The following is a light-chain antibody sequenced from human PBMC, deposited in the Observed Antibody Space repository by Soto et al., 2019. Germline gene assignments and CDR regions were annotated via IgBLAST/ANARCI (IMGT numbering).Light chain of an antibody. V-gene: IGKV3-15*01. CDR3: QQYNDWPRT. Sequence: EIVMTQSPATLSVSPGERATLSCRASQSVNSNLAWYQQKPGQAPRLLIYGASTRATAIPARFSGSGSGTELTLTISSLQSEDVAVYYCQQYNDWPRTFGGGTKVEIK. CDR2: GAS. J-gene: IGKJ4*01. CDR1: QSVNSN.